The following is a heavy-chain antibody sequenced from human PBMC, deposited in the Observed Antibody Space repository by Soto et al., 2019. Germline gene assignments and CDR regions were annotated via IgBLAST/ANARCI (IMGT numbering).Heavy chain of an antibody. D-gene: IGHD6-13*01. Sequence: SGGGVVQPGTSLRLSCAASGFTLRSYGMHWVRQAPGKGLEWVAFISFDGSNEYYGDSVKGRFTISRDNSKNTLFLQMNSLRAEDTAVYYCTKDRDRGTSSWYGFDYCGQGTLVTVSS. CDR1: GFTLRSYG. CDR3: TKDRDRGTSSWYGFDY. J-gene: IGHJ4*02. V-gene: IGHV3-30*18. CDR2: ISFDGSNE.